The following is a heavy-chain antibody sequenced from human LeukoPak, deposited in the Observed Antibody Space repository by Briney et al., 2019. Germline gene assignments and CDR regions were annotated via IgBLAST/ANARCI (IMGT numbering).Heavy chain of an antibody. J-gene: IGHJ3*02. V-gene: IGHV3-48*03. Sequence: GGSLRLSCAVSGFTFSSYEMNWVRQAPGKGLEWVSYISSSGSNIKYADSVKGRFTISRGNAKNSVYLQMNSLRAEDTAVYYCARDIKGQYQDAFDIWGQGTMVTVSS. CDR3: ARDIKGQYQDAFDI. CDR2: ISSSGSNI. D-gene: IGHD2-2*01. CDR1: GFTFSSYE.